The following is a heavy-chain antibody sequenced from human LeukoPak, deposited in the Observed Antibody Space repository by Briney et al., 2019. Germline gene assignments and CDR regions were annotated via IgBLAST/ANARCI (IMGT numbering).Heavy chain of an antibody. D-gene: IGHD5-18*01. CDR1: GFTFSSYW. Sequence: GGSLRLSCAASGFTFSSYWMHWVRQAPGKGLVWVSRINSDGSSTSYADSVKGRFTISRDNAKNLLNLQMNSLRVEDTAVYYCARGYSSPWDRYFDYWGQGTLVTVSS. CDR3: ARGYSSPWDRYFDY. CDR2: INSDGSST. J-gene: IGHJ4*02. V-gene: IGHV3-74*01.